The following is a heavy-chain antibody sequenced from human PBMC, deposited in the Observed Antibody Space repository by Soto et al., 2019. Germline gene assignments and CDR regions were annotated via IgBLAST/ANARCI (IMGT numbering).Heavy chain of an antibody. V-gene: IGHV3-23*01. D-gene: IGHD5-12*01. Sequence: EVQLLESGGDLVQPGGSLRLSCAVSRFTFSSYGMNWVRQAPGKGLEWVSSISDDGDSTYYADSVKGRFTISRDNSKNTLYLKMNSLRAEDTAVYYCAKRSGYQEAAYLDYWGQGTLVTVSS. CDR2: ISDDGDST. J-gene: IGHJ4*02. CDR3: AKRSGYQEAAYLDY. CDR1: RFTFSSYG.